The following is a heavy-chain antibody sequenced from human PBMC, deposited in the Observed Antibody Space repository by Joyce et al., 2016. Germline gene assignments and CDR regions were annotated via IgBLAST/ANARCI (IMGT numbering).Heavy chain of an antibody. V-gene: IGHV3-30*18. CDR2: ISYEGNTR. CDR3: AKDGGYGLRYPELGY. Sequence: VRLVESGGGVVRPGRSLRLACAASGLIFNNYGMHWVRQAPGKGLEWVAVISYEGNTRFYADSVKGRFTISRDNSKNTLYLQMISLRPEDTGIYYCAKDGGYGLRYPELGYWGQGTLVSVFS. J-gene: IGHJ4*02. D-gene: IGHD5-18*01. CDR1: GLIFNNYG.